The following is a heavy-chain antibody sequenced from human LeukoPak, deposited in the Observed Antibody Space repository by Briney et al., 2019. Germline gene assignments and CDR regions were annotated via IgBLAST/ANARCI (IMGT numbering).Heavy chain of an antibody. J-gene: IGHJ6*02. CDR1: GGTFSSYA. CDR3: AMEFAVPAFDDYYYGMDV. CDR2: IIPIFGTA. Sequence: SVKVSCKASGGTFSSYAISWVRQAPGQGLEWMGGIIPIFGTANYAQKFQGRVTITADESTSTAYMELSSLRSEDTAVYYCAMEFAVPAFDDYYYGMDVWGQGTAVTVSS. V-gene: IGHV1-69*13. D-gene: IGHD2-2*01.